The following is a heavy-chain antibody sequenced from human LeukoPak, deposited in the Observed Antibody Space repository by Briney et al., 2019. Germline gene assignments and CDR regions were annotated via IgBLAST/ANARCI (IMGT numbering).Heavy chain of an antibody. CDR2: IYWDDDK. V-gene: IGHV2-5*02. Sequence: SGPTLVKPTQTLTLTCTFSGFSLPTSGLGVGWIRQPPGKALEWLGIIYWDDDKRYTPSLKSRLTITKDTSKNQVVLKVTDMDPADTATYYCAHRDGGDSGDSGAFAFWGQGTMVTVSS. CDR1: GFSLPTSGLG. J-gene: IGHJ3*01. CDR3: AHRDGGDSGDSGAFAF. D-gene: IGHD4-17*01.